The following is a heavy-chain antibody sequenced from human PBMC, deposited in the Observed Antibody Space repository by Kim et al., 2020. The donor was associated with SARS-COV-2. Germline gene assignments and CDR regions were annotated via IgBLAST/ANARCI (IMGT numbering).Heavy chain of an antibody. CDR2: ISYDGSNK. CDR1: GFTFSSYG. V-gene: IGHV3-30*18. CDR3: AKDHSLYYYDSSGYSPYYYYGMDV. J-gene: IGHJ6*02. Sequence: GGSLRLSCAASGFTFSSYGMHWVRQAPGKGLEWVAVISYDGSNKYYADSVKGRFTISRDNSKNTLYLQMNSLRAEDTAVYYCAKDHSLYYYDSSGYSPYYYYGMDVWGQGTTVTVSS. D-gene: IGHD3-22*01.